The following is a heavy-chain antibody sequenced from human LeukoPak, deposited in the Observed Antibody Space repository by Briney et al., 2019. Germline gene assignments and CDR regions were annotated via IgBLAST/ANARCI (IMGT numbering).Heavy chain of an antibody. Sequence: PSETLSLTCTVSGVSISSSNSYWGWIRQPPGKGLERIGYIYYSGSTNYNPSLKSRVTISVDTSKNQFSLKLSSVTAADTAVYYCASSPLVEMATIYYFDYWGQGTLVTVSS. CDR3: ASSPLVEMATIYYFDY. CDR1: GVSISSSNSY. CDR2: IYYSGST. V-gene: IGHV4-61*05. J-gene: IGHJ4*02. D-gene: IGHD5-24*01.